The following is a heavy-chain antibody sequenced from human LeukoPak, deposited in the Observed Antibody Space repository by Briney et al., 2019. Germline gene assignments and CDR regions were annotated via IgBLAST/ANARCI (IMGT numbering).Heavy chain of an antibody. V-gene: IGHV4-39*01. J-gene: IGHJ4*02. CDR1: GGSICSGRYY. CDR2: IYNSWST. D-gene: IGHD2-2*01. CDR3: ARNITSLIPAGYFDY. Sequence: PSETLSLTCTVSGGSICSGRYYWAWIRQPPGKGLEWIGRIYNSWSTSYNPALKSRIAMSVDTSKNQFSLRLSSVTAADTAVYYCARNITSLIPAGYFDYWGQGTLVAVSS.